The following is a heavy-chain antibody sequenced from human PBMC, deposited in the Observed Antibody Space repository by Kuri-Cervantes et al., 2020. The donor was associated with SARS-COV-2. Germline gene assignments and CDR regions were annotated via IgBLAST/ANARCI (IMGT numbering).Heavy chain of an antibody. Sequence: LRLSCTVSSGSISSGDYYWSWIRQPPGKGLEWIGYIYYSGSTYYNPSLKSRVTISVDSSKNQFSLKLSSVTAADTAVYYCARDHWLITIFGVVTRYGMDVWGQGTTVTVSS. CDR1: SGSISSGDYY. D-gene: IGHD3-3*01. CDR2: IYYSGST. CDR3: ARDHWLITIFGVVTRYGMDV. V-gene: IGHV4-30-4*01. J-gene: IGHJ6*02.